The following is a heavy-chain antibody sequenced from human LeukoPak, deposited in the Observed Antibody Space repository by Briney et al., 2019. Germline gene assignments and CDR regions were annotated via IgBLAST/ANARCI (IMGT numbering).Heavy chain of an antibody. D-gene: IGHD6-19*01. CDR2: IPHDGGNK. CDR1: GFTFSSYA. Sequence: GGSLRLSCAASGFTFSSYAMHWVRQAPGKGLEWVALIPHDGGNKQYGDSAKGRFTVSRENSKNTVDLNMDSLTVDDTAIYYCAREAYSSGRAGTFDIWGQGTMVTVSS. V-gene: IGHV3-30*04. CDR3: AREAYSSGRAGTFDI. J-gene: IGHJ3*02.